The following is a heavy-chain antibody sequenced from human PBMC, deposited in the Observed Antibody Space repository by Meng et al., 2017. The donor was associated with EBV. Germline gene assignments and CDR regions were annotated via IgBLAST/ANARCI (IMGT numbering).Heavy chain of an antibody. V-gene: IGHV1-2*06. D-gene: IGHD6-19*01. CDR2: INPNSGGT. Sequence: QVQLVESGAEVKKAGASVKVSCKASGYTFTGYYMRWVRQAPGQGLEWMGRINPNSGGTNYAQKFQGRVTMTRDTSISTAYMELSRLRSDDTAVYYCARVGIAVAGTGDYWGQGTLVTVSS. CDR1: GYTFTGYY. CDR3: ARVGIAVAGTGDY. J-gene: IGHJ4*02.